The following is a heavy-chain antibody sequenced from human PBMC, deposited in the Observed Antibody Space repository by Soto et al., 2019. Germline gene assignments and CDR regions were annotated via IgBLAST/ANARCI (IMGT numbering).Heavy chain of an antibody. CDR1: GFTFSSYS. CDR2: ISSSSSTI. Sequence: EVQLVESGGGLVQPGGSLRLSSAASGFTFSSYSMNWVRQAPGKGLEWVSYISSSSSTIYYADSVKGRFTISRDNAKNSLYLQMNSLRAEDTAVYYCARESTVFLYNWFDPWGQGTLVTVSS. CDR3: ARESTVFLYNWFDP. D-gene: IGHD4-17*01. V-gene: IGHV3-48*01. J-gene: IGHJ5*02.